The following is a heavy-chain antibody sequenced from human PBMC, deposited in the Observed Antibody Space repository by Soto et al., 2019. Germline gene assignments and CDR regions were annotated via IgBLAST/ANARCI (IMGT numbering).Heavy chain of an antibody. J-gene: IGHJ6*02. Sequence: GGSLRLSCAASGFTFSSYAMSWVRQAPGKGLEWVSAISGSGGSTYYADSVKGRFTISRDNSKNTLYLQMNSLRAEDTAVYYCAKALPRYSSSLDYYYYGMDVWGQGTTVTVSS. CDR2: ISGSGGST. CDR1: GFTFSSYA. V-gene: IGHV3-23*01. D-gene: IGHD6-6*01. CDR3: AKALPRYSSSLDYYYYGMDV.